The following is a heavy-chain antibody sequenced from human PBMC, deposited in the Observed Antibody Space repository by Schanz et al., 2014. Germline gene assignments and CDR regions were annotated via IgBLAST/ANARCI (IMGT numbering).Heavy chain of an antibody. V-gene: IGHV4-39*01. CDR2: IYYSGST. Sequence: QLQMQESGPGLVKPSETLSLTCSVSGDSISSTSYYWGWIRQPPGKGLEWIGSIYYSGSTYYNPSHKRRAPIPVGTTKTHFPLKWSCGTAADTAIYYCASWSGTRYFDYWSQGTLVTVSS. D-gene: IGHD1-7*01. CDR3: ASWSGTRYFDY. CDR1: GDSISSTSYY. J-gene: IGHJ4*02.